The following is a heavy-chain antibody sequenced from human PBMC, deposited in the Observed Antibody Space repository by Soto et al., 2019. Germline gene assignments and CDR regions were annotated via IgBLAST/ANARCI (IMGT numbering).Heavy chain of an antibody. CDR3: VRGSKDSYPGSRIFDF. Sequence: PGGFLRLSCAVSGFTVSNNYMSWVRQAPGKGLEGVSVIYSGGYTAYGDSVKGRFTISRDNSKNTLYLQMSALRAEDSAIYFCVRGSKDSYPGSRIFDFWGRGTLVTVSS. CDR2: IYSGGYT. V-gene: IGHV3-53*01. D-gene: IGHD3-10*01. CDR1: GFTVSNNY. J-gene: IGHJ4*02.